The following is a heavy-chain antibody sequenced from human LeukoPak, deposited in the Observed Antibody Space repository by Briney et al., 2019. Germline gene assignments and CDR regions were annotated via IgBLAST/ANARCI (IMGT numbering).Heavy chain of an antibody. CDR2: IYYSGST. V-gene: IGHV4-39*01. CDR3: ARLPAGATSYYYYYYYMDV. CDR1: GGSISSSSNY. Sequence: PSETLSLTCTVSGGSISSSSNYWGWIRQPPGKGLEWIGSIYYSGSTYDNPSLNSRVTMSVDASKNHFSLKLSSVTAADTAVYYCARLPAGATSYYYYYYYMDVWGKGTPVTISS. D-gene: IGHD1-1*01. J-gene: IGHJ6*03.